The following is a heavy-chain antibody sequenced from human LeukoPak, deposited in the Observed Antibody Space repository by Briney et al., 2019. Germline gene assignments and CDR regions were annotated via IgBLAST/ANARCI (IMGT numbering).Heavy chain of an antibody. CDR1: GYSISSGYY. CDR2: IYHSGST. V-gene: IGHV4-38-2*01. Sequence: PSETLSLTCDVSGYSISSGYYWGWIRQPPGKGLEWIGNIYHSGSTYYNPSLKSRVTISVDTSKNQFSLKLSSVTAADTAVYYCARLVWGSLTGYYFDYWGQGTLVTVSS. D-gene: IGHD3-16*01. J-gene: IGHJ4*02. CDR3: ARLVWGSLTGYYFDY.